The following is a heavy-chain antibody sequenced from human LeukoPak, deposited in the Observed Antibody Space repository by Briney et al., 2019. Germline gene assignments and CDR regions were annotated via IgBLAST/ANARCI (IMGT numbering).Heavy chain of an antibody. J-gene: IGHJ3*02. V-gene: IGHV3-21*01. CDR2: ISSGTGYR. Sequence: GGSLRLSCAASGFTFSSYNMNWVRQAPGKGLECVSSISSGTGYRYYADSVNGRFTISRDNAKNSLYLQMNSLRAEDTAVYYCARGDNSAFDIWGQGTMVTVSS. D-gene: IGHD3-22*01. CDR1: GFTFSSYN. CDR3: ARGDNSAFDI.